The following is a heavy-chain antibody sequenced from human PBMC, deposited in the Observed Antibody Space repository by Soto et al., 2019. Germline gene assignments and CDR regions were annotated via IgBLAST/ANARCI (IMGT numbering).Heavy chain of an antibody. V-gene: IGHV3-23*01. J-gene: IGHJ4*02. CDR1: GFTFSSYA. D-gene: IGHD3-16*02. Sequence: GGSLRLSCAASGFTFSSYAMSWVRQAPGKGLEWVSAISGSGGSTYYADSVKGRFTISRDNSKNTLYLQMNSLRAEDTAVYYCAKDYVWGSYRFPFDYWGQGTLVTVSS. CDR2: ISGSGGST. CDR3: AKDYVWGSYRFPFDY.